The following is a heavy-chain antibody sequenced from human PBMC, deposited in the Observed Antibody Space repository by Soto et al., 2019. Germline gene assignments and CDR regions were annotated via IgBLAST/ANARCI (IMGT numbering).Heavy chain of an antibody. CDR2: INAGNGNT. CDR3: AREELRYFDWSTFGGAFDI. V-gene: IGHV1-3*01. Sequence: ASVKVSCKASGYTFTSYAMHWVRQAPGQRLEWMGWINAGNGNTKYSQKFQGRVTITRDTSASTAYMELSSLRSEDTAVYYCAREELRYFDWSTFGGAFDIWGQGTMVTVSS. CDR1: GYTFTSYA. D-gene: IGHD3-9*01. J-gene: IGHJ3*02.